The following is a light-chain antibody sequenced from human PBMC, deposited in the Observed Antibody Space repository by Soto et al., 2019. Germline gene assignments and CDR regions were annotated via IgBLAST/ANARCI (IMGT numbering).Light chain of an antibody. J-gene: IGKJ5*01. CDR3: LQYYNYPIT. CDR2: AAS. V-gene: IGKV1-6*01. Sequence: AIHMSESPSSRFALVCGGGTSISRASQSISKYLAWYQQKPGTAPKLLIYAASNLQSGVPSRFSGSGSGTDFTLTIRSLQPEDFATYYCLQYYNYPITFGQGTRLEIK. CDR1: QSISKY.